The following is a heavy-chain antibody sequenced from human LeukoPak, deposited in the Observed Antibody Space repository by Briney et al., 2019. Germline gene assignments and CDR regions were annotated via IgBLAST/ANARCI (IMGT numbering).Heavy chain of an antibody. CDR2: IYTSGST. CDR1: GGSISSGSYY. Sequence: PSETLSLTCTVSGGSISSGSYYWSWIRQPAGKGLEWIGRIYTSGSTNYNPSLKSRVTISVDTSKNQFSLKLSSVTAADTAVYYCARGRGMGSYSSSWYSRYSPADAFDIWGQGTMVTVSS. V-gene: IGHV4-61*02. J-gene: IGHJ3*02. D-gene: IGHD6-13*01. CDR3: ARGRGMGSYSSSWYSRYSPADAFDI.